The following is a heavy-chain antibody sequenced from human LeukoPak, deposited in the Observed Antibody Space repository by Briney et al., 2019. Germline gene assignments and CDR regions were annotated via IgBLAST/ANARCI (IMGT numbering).Heavy chain of an antibody. CDR2: IYSSGST. J-gene: IGHJ4*01. D-gene: IGHD6-19*01. Sequence: SETLSLTCTLSGGSISSYYWSWIRQPAGKGLEWIGRIYSSGSTEYNSSLKSRVTMSVDTSKNQFSLKLSSVTAADTAVYYCARDPSAVAGYFDCWGQGPLVTVSS. V-gene: IGHV4-4*07. CDR1: GGSISSYY. CDR3: ARDPSAVAGYFDC.